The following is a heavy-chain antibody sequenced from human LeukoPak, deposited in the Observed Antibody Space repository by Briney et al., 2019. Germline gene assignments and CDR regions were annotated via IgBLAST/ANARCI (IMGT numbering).Heavy chain of an antibody. V-gene: IGHV4-61*01. D-gene: IGHD6-13*01. CDR1: NYSITNGYY. CDR3: ARVTGYRIEDYFDY. J-gene: IGHJ4*02. CDR2: IYYSGST. Sequence: SETLSLTCTVSNYSITNGYYWSWIRQPPGKGLEWIGYIYYSGSTNYNPSLRSRVTKSVETSKNDFSLKLRSVTAADTAVYYCARVTGYRIEDYFDYWGQGTLVTVSS.